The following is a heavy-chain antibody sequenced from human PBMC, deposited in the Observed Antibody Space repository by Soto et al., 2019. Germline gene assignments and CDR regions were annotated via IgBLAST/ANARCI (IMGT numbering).Heavy chain of an antibody. CDR2: IIPIFGTA. CDR1: GGTFSSYA. CDR3: ARRRQLVGYYYYGMDV. J-gene: IGHJ6*02. D-gene: IGHD6-6*01. V-gene: IGHV1-69*06. Sequence: SVKVSFKASGGTFSSYAISWLRQAPGQGLEWMGGIIPIFGTANYAQKFQGRVTITADKSTSTAYMELSSLRSEDTAVYYCARRRQLVGYYYYGMDVWGQGTTVTVSS.